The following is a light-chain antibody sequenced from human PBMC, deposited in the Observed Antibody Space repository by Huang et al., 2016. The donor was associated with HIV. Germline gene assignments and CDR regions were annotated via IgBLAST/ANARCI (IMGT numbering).Light chain of an antibody. CDR2: GAF. V-gene: IGKV3-15*01. Sequence: EIVMTQSPATLSVSPGERATLSCKASQSVSNHLALFQQKTGQAPRLLIYGAFTRATGVPARFSGSGSGTEFTLTISSLQSEDFAVYYCQQYNKWPPYTFGQGTKLEIK. CDR1: QSVSNH. J-gene: IGKJ2*01. CDR3: QQYNKWPPYT.